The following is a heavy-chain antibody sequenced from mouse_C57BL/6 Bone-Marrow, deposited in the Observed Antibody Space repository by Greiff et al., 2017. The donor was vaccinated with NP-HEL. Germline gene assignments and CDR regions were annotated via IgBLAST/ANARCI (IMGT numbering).Heavy chain of an antibody. V-gene: IGHV5-17*01. CDR2: ISSGSSTI. D-gene: IGHD2-5*01. CDR3: ARQGYSNYVSWFAY. Sequence: EVQVVESGGGLVKPGGSLKLSCAASGFTFSDYGMHWVRQAPEKGLEWVAYISSGSSTIYYADTVKGRFTISRDNAKNTLFLQMTSLRSEDTAMYYCARQGYSNYVSWFAYWGQGTLVTVSA. J-gene: IGHJ3*01. CDR1: GFTFSDYG.